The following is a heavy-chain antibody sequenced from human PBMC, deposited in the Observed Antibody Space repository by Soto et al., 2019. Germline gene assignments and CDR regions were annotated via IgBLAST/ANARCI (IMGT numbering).Heavy chain of an antibody. D-gene: IGHD6-19*01. Sequence: QLQLQESGPGLVKPSETLSLTCIVSGGSITRNNHYWGWIRQSPGKGLEWIGSILYSGSTNYNPSLKSRVTLSVETSKNQFSLKMSSVTAADTALYYWARLGSSGWYQGSYFDYLGQGTLVTVSS. J-gene: IGHJ4*02. CDR2: ILYSGST. CDR1: GGSITRNNHY. CDR3: ARLGSSGWYQGSYFDY. V-gene: IGHV4-39*01.